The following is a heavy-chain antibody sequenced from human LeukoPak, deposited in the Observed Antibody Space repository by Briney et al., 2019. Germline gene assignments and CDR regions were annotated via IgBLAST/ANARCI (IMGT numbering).Heavy chain of an antibody. CDR2: ISYDGSNK. Sequence: GGSLRLSCAASGFTFSSYGMHWVRQAPGKGLEWVAVISYDGSNKYCADSVKGRFTISRDNSKNTLYLQMNSLRAEDTAVYYCAKGGRMVRGDYFDYWGQGTLVTVSS. J-gene: IGHJ4*02. V-gene: IGHV3-30*18. D-gene: IGHD3-10*01. CDR1: GFTFSSYG. CDR3: AKGGRMVRGDYFDY.